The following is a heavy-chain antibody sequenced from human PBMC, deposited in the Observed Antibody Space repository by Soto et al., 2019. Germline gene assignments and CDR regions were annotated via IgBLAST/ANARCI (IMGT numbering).Heavy chain of an antibody. J-gene: IGHJ6*03. V-gene: IGHV3-23*01. D-gene: IGHD3-16*01. CDR1: GFTFGTYA. Sequence: EVQLLESGGGLVQPGGSLRLSCAASGFTFGTYAMKWLSQAPGRGLECVSFISGSGRTTYYADSVKGRFTVSRDNSKNTMYLQMNNLRAEDTALYYCAKFRGPSYSYYYMDVWGKGTTVTVSS. CDR3: AKFRGPSYSYYYMDV. CDR2: ISGSGRTT.